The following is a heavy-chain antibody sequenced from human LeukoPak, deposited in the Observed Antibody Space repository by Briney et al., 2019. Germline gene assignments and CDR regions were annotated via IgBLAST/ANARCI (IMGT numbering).Heavy chain of an antibody. V-gene: IGHV3-23*01. J-gene: IGHJ2*01. D-gene: IGHD3-10*01. Sequence: GGSLRLSCAASGFTFNNYGMNWVRQAPGKGLEWVSAISGSGDSTNYADSVRGRFTISRDNAKNSLYLQMNSLTAEDTALYYCTKRGVSWYFDLWGRGTRVTVSS. CDR2: ISGSGDST. CDR3: TKRGVSWYFDL. CDR1: GFTFNNYG.